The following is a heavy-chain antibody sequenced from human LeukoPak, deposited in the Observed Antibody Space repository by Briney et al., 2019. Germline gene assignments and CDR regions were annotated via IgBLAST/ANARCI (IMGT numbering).Heavy chain of an antibody. CDR2: INPNSGGT. CDR3: ARARYGDITKYYYYGMGV. J-gene: IGHJ6*02. V-gene: IGHV1-2*02. D-gene: IGHD4-17*01. Sequence: GASVKVSCKASGYTFTGYYMHWVRQAPGQGLEWMGWINPNSGGTNYAQKFQGRVTMTRDTSISTAYMELSRLRSDDTAVYYCARARYGDITKYYYYGMGVWGQGTTVTVSS. CDR1: GYTFTGYY.